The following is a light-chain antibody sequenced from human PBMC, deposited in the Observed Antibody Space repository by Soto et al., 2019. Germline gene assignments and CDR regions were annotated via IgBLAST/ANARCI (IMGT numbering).Light chain of an antibody. CDR3: QKYNSGPRT. Sequence: DIQMTQSPSTLPASVGDRVTITCRASQSISSYLNWYQQKPGKAPKLLIYKASTLKSGVPSRFSGSGSGTEFTLTISSLQPDDFATYYCQKYNSGPRTFGQGTKVDIK. V-gene: IGKV1-5*03. CDR2: KAS. J-gene: IGKJ1*01. CDR1: QSISSY.